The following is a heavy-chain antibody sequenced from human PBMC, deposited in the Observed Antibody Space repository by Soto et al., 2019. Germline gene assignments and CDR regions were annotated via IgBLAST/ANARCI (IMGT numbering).Heavy chain of an antibody. CDR3: AKDARPDGYWDFDY. V-gene: IGHV3-23*01. D-gene: IGHD5-12*01. Sequence: WGSLRLSCEASGVTFSTYTMNWVRQAPGKGLEWVSAIIGSNGQTYYADSVKGRFTIYRDTSKKTLYLQMNSLRVEDTAVYYCAKDARPDGYWDFDYWGQGTPVTVSS. J-gene: IGHJ4*02. CDR1: GVTFSTYT. CDR2: IIGSNGQT.